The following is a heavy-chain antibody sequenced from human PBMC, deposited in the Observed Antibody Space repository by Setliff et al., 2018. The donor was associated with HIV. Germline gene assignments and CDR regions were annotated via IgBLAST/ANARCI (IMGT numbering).Heavy chain of an antibody. V-gene: IGHV1-3*01. J-gene: IGHJ4*01. CDR1: GYTFTTYS. CDR2: INVGKGDT. D-gene: IGHD3-10*01. Sequence: ASVKVSCKASGYTFTTYSIHWVRQAPGQSLEWMGWINVGKGDTKYSQELQGRIIITRDTSANTAYMELSSLRFDDTAVYFCARGALLAAFDFDHWGHGTLVTVSS. CDR3: ARGALLAAFDFDH.